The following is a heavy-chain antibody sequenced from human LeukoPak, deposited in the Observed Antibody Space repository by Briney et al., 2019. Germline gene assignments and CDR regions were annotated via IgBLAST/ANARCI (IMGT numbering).Heavy chain of an antibody. V-gene: IGHV3-23*01. CDR3: ARGPSGYHNT. CDR1: GLTFSSYA. J-gene: IGHJ4*02. D-gene: IGHD5-12*01. CDR2: ISGSGGST. Sequence: GGSLRLSCAASGLTFSSYAMSWVRQAPGKGLEWVSAISGSGGSTYHADSVKGRFTISRDNSKNTLYLQMNSLRAEDTAVYYCARGPSGYHNTGGQGTLVTVSS.